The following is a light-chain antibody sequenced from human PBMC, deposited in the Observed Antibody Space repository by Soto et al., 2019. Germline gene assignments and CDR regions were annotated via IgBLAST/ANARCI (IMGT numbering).Light chain of an antibody. CDR3: QQYGSSPLT. CDR1: QSVSSDF. V-gene: IGKV3-20*01. Sequence: IVLTQSPGTLSLSPGERATLSCRASQSVSSDFLAWYQQKPGQAPRLLIYGASSRATGIPDRFSGSGSGTDFTLTISRLEPEDVAVYYCQQYGSSPLTFGGGTKVEIK. CDR2: GAS. J-gene: IGKJ4*01.